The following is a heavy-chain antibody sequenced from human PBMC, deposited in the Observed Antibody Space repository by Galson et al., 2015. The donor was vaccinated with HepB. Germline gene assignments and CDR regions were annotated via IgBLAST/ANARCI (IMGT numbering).Heavy chain of an antibody. Sequence: SVKVSCKASGGTFSSYAISWVRQAPGQGLEWMGGIITIFGTANYAQKFKGRVTITADKSTSTAYMELSSLRSEDTAVYYCARRLVTDSSGWHFDYWVQGTLVTVSS. J-gene: IGHJ4*02. V-gene: IGHV1-69*06. CDR1: GGTFSSYA. CDR2: IITIFGTA. CDR3: ARRLVTDSSGWHFDY. D-gene: IGHD6-19*01.